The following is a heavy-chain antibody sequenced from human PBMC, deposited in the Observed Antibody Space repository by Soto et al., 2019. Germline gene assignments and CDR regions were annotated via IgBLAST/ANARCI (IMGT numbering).Heavy chain of an antibody. J-gene: IGHJ4*02. CDR1: GGSINRYW. D-gene: IGHD3-10*01. CDR3: ARDIGSYAYGEGY. V-gene: IGHV4-4*07. CDR2: VYSSGTT. Sequence: SETLSLTCSVSGGSINRYWWSWIRQPAGKGLEWIGRVYSSGTTDYNPSLNSRATLSVETSKNQFSLKLSSVTAADTAVYYCARDIGSYAYGEGYWGQGIQVTVSS.